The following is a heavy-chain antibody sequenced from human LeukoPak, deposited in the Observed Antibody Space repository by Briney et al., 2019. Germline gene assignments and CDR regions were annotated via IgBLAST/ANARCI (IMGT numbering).Heavy chain of an antibody. J-gene: IGHJ4*02. CDR1: GFTFSSYS. Sequence: PGGSLRLSCAASGFTFSSYSMNWVRQAPGKGLVWVSRINSDGRSTNYADSVKGRFSISRDNAENTLYLQMNSLRAEDTAIYYCAKDLVTGSLDYWGQGTLVTVSS. V-gene: IGHV3-74*01. CDR2: INSDGRST. D-gene: IGHD3-10*01. CDR3: AKDLVTGSLDY.